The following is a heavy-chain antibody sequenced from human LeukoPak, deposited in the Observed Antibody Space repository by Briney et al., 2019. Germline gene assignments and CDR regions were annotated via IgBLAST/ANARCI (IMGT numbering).Heavy chain of an antibody. Sequence: GGSLRLSCAASGFTFSSYWMSWVRQAPGKGLEWVSATTGRGDKLFYADSVKGRFTISRDNSKNTLYLQMNNLRAEDTAVYYCARYENGGIDYWGQGTLVTVSS. D-gene: IGHD2-15*01. CDR3: ARYENGGIDY. J-gene: IGHJ4*02. CDR1: GFTFSSYW. CDR2: TTGRGDKL. V-gene: IGHV3-23*01.